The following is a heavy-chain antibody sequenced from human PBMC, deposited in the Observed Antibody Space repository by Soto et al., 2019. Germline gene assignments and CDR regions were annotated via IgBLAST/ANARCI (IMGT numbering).Heavy chain of an antibody. V-gene: IGHV4-34*01. Sequence: NPSETLSLTCAVYGGSFSGYYWSWIRQPPGKGLEWIGEINHSGSTNYNPSLKSRVTISVDTSKNQFSLKLSSVTAADTAVYYCARVGVWSGLDYWGQGTLVTVSS. CDR3: ARVGVWSGLDY. CDR1: GGSFSGYY. CDR2: INHSGST. D-gene: IGHD3-10*01. J-gene: IGHJ4*02.